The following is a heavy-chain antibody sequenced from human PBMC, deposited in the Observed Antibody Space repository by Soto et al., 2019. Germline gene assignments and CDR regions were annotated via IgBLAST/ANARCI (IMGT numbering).Heavy chain of an antibody. J-gene: IGHJ4*02. CDR1: GFTVGSAY. CDR2: ICSGGNT. V-gene: IGHV3-66*01. CDR3: ARDPWVGDIGDY. D-gene: IGHD4-17*01. Sequence: DVQLVESGGGLVLRGESLRLSCAASGFTVGSAYMSWVRQAPGKGLEWVAGICSGGNTNYADSVKGRFTISRDTSKNRLYLQMTSLRAEDAAIYYCARDPWVGDIGDYWGQGTLVTVSS.